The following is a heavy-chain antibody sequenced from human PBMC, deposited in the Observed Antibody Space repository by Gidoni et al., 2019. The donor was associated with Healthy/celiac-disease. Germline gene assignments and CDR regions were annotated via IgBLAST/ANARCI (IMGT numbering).Heavy chain of an antibody. CDR3: AKERGGQLGRVDN. CDR2: ISGPGGTT. D-gene: IGHD6-6*01. J-gene: IGHJ4*02. V-gene: IGHV3-23*01. Sequence: EVQLLESGGALVHPGESLRLSCAASGLTFSNYAMSWVRQAPGKGLEWISAISGPGGTTYYADSVTGRFTISRDNSKNTLFLQMDSLRDDDTAVYYCAKERGGQLGRVDNWGQGTLVTVSS. CDR1: GLTFSNYA.